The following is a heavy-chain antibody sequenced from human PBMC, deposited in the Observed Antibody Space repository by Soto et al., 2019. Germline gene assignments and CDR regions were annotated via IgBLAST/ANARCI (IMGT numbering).Heavy chain of an antibody. Sequence: SETLCIPCTFSGGSHSSDANVWSWIRQLPGRGLEWIGYISYTGRTYYTPSLNSRLTISLDTSKNLFSLRLSAVTAADTAVYFCARGSFSSSSSWFDPWGQGTMVTVSS. CDR2: ISYTGRT. J-gene: IGHJ5*02. CDR1: GGSHSSDANV. V-gene: IGHV4-31*03. D-gene: IGHD6-6*01. CDR3: ARGSFSSSSSWFDP.